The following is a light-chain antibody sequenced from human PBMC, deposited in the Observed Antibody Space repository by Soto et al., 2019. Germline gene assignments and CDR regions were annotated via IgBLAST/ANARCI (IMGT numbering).Light chain of an antibody. CDR1: SSDVGGYNY. Sequence: QSALTQPASVSGSPGQSITISCTGTSSDVGGYNYVSWYQQHPGKAPKLMIYDVSNRPSGVSNRFSGSKSGNTASLTISGHQAEDEADYYCRSYTSSSTLVVFGGGTKVTVL. V-gene: IGLV2-14*01. CDR3: RSYTSSSTLVV. CDR2: DVS. J-gene: IGLJ2*01.